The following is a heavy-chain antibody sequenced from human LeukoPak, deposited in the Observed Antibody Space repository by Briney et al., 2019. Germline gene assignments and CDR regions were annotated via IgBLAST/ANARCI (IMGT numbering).Heavy chain of an antibody. V-gene: IGHV1-2*02. J-gene: IGHJ4*02. Sequence: ASVKVSCKASGYTFTGYYMHWVRQAPGQGLEWMGWINSNSGGTNYAQKFQGRVTMARDTSISTAYMELSRLRSDDTAVYYCARSPHILTGENFDYWGQGTLVTVSS. CDR3: ARSPHILTGENFDY. D-gene: IGHD3-9*01. CDR1: GYTFTGYY. CDR2: INSNSGGT.